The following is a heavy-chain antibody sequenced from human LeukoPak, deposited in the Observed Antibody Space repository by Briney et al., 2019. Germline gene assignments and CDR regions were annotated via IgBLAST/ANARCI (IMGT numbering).Heavy chain of an antibody. CDR3: ARDLGGYYYYMDV. CDR1: GYTFTGYY. Sequence: GASVKVSCKASGYTFTGYYMHWVRQAPGQGLEWMGIINPSGGSTSYAQKFQGRVTMTRDMSTSTVYMELSSLRSEDTAVYYCARDLGGYYYYMDVWGKGTTVTVSS. J-gene: IGHJ6*03. V-gene: IGHV1-46*01. CDR2: INPSGGST.